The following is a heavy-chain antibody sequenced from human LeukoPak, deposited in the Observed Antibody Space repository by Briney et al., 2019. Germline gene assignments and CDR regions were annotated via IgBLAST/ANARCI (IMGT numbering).Heavy chain of an antibody. D-gene: IGHD6-25*01. Sequence: SETLSLTCTVSGGSITDHYWSWIRQPPGKGLEWIGYIYYSGSTNYNPSLKSRVTISVDTSKNQFSLKLSSVTAADTAVYYCARVAADEDYFDYWGQGTLVTVSS. CDR3: ARVAADEDYFDY. CDR2: IYYSGST. V-gene: IGHV4-59*11. CDR1: GGSITDHY. J-gene: IGHJ4*02.